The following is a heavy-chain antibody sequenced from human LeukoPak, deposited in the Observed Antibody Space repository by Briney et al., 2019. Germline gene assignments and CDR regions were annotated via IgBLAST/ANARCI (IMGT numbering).Heavy chain of an antibody. CDR3: AKDRADVVPTMVLDY. D-gene: IGHD5-12*01. CDR2: LRASGGIT. J-gene: IGHJ4*02. CDR1: GFTFSNYW. V-gene: IGHV3-23*01. Sequence: GGSLRLSCAASGFTFSNYWMSWVRQTPGKGLEWVSSLRASGGITYYADSVKGRFTISRDNSKNTLFLQLNSLRAEDTAVYYCAKDRADVVPTMVLDYWGQGTLVTVSS.